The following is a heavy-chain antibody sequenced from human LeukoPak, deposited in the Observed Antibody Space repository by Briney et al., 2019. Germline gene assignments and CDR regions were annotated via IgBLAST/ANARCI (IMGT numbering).Heavy chain of an antibody. CDR1: GGTFSSYA. Sequence: VASVKVSCKASGGTFSSYAISWVRQAPGQGLEWMGGIIPIFGTANYAQKFQGRVTITADESTSTAYMELSSLRSEDTAVYYCARVSSSGYYFDYWGQGTLVTVSS. V-gene: IGHV1-69*13. CDR3: ARVSSSGYYFDY. J-gene: IGHJ4*02. CDR2: IIPIFGTA. D-gene: IGHD6-25*01.